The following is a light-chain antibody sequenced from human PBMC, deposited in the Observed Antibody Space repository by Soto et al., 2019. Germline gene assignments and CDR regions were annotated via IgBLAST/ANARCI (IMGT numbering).Light chain of an antibody. CDR3: QQYDGYSGLT. V-gene: IGKV1-5*03. J-gene: IGKJ4*01. CDR2: TAS. CDR1: QSISYW. Sequence: DIQLTQSPSTLSASVGDRVTITCRASQSISYWLAWYQQKPGKAPKLLIYTASNLNSGVPSRFSGSGSGTEFTLTISSLQPDDFATYHCQQYDGYSGLTFGGVTKVEIK.